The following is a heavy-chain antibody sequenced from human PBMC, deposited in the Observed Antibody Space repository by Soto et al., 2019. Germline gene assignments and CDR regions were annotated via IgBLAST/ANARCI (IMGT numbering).Heavy chain of an antibody. V-gene: IGHV5-51*01. Sequence: GESLKISCKGSGYSFTSYWIGWVRQMPGKGLEWMGIIYPGDSDTRYSPSFQGQVTISADKSISTAYLQWSSLKASDTAVYYCARPPLNAMSTILDAFDIWGQGTMVTVSS. J-gene: IGHJ3*02. CDR2: IYPGDSDT. CDR1: GYSFTSYW. CDR3: ARPPLNAMSTILDAFDI. D-gene: IGHD1-1*01.